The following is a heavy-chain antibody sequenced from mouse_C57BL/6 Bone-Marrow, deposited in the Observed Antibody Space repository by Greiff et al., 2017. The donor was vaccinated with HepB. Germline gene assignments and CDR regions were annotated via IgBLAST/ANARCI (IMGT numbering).Heavy chain of an antibody. CDR3: ARLTTVVAHYYAMDY. CDR2: IDPSDSYT. CDR1: GYTFTSYW. Sequence: QVQLKQPGAELVMPGASVKLSCKASGYTFTSYWMHWVKQRPGQGLEWIGEIDPSDSYTNYNQKFKGKSTFTVDKSSSTAYMQLSSLTSEDSAVYYCARLTTVVAHYYAMDYWGQGTSVTVSS. J-gene: IGHJ4*01. D-gene: IGHD1-1*01. V-gene: IGHV1-69*01.